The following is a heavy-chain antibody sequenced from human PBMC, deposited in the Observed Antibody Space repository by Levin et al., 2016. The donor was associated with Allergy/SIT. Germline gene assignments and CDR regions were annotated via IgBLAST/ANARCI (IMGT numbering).Heavy chain of an antibody. Sequence: SETLSLTCAVSGGSISSGGYSWSWIRQPPGKGLEWIGYIYHSGSTYYNPSLKSRVTISVDRSKNQFSLKLSSVTAADTAVYYCASFTEHNWYFDLWGRGTLVTVSS. CDR3: ASFTEHNWYFDL. D-gene: IGHD1/OR15-1a*01. V-gene: IGHV4-30-2*01. J-gene: IGHJ2*01. CDR1: GGSISSGGYS. CDR2: IYHSGST.